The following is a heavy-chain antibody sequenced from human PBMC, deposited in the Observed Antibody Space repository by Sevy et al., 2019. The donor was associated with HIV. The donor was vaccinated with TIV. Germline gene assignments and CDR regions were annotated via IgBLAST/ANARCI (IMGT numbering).Heavy chain of an antibody. CDR2: ITGGGDST. D-gene: IGHD5-18*01. Sequence: GGSLRLSCAASGFTVSTYAINWVRQAPGEGLEWVSAITGGGDSTYYADSVKGRFTISRDNSKNVVYLQMNSLRAEDTAVYYCAAGDTCMVTDLDYWGQGTLVTVSS. CDR1: GFTVSTYA. V-gene: IGHV3-23*01. CDR3: AAGDTCMVTDLDY. J-gene: IGHJ4*02.